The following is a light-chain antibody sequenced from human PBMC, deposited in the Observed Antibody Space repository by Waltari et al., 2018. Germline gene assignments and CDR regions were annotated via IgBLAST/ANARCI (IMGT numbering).Light chain of an antibody. CDR1: MGSIASNF. CDR2: ADH. CDR3: QSYDSNKHGV. Sequence: FMSTQHHSVSESAGMTVTLSCTRNMGSIASNFVLWFKQRPGSSPTTVIYADHQRPSGAPDRFSGSIDSSSNSASLTISGLKTEDEADYYCQSYDSNKHGVFGGGTKLTVL. J-gene: IGLJ3*02. V-gene: IGLV6-57*01.